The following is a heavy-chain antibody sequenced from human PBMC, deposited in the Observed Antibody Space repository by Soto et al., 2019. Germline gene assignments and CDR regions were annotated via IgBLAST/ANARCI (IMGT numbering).Heavy chain of an antibody. V-gene: IGHV3-9*01. Sequence: GGSLRLSCAASGFTFDDYAMHWVRQAPGKGLEWVSGISWNSGSIGYADSVKGRFTISRDNAKNSLYLQMNSLRAEDTALYYCAKGRYCSGGSCYSDDYYYYYMDVWGKGTTVTVSS. CDR3: AKGRYCSGGSCYSDDYYYYYMDV. J-gene: IGHJ6*03. CDR2: ISWNSGSI. D-gene: IGHD2-15*01. CDR1: GFTFDDYA.